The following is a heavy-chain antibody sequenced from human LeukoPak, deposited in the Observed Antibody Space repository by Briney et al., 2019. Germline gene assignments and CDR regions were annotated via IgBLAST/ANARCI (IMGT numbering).Heavy chain of an antibody. V-gene: IGHV1-2*02. J-gene: IGHJ5*02. Sequence: GASVKVSCKASGGTFSRYAISWVRQAPGQGLEWMGWINPNSGGTNYAQKFQGRVTMTRDTSISTAYMELSRLRSDDTAVYYCARQRPGYCSGGSCGGRKNWFDPWGQGTLVTVSS. CDR3: ARQRPGYCSGGSCGGRKNWFDP. CDR1: GGTFSRYA. D-gene: IGHD2-15*01. CDR2: INPNSGGT.